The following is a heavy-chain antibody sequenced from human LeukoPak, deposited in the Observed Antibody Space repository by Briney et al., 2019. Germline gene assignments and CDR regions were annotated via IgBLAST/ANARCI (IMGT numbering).Heavy chain of an antibody. D-gene: IGHD2-15*01. J-gene: IGHJ6*02. CDR2: ISYDGSNK. CDR3: AKDLAYCSGGSCYSRGYYYGMDV. V-gene: IGHV3-30*18. Sequence: GGSLRLSCAASGFTFSSYGMHWVRQAPSKGLEWVAVISYDGSNKYYADSVKGRFTISRDNSKNTLYLQMNSLRAEDTAVYYCAKDLAYCSGGSCYSRGYYYGMDVWGQGTTVTVSS. CDR1: GFTFSSYG.